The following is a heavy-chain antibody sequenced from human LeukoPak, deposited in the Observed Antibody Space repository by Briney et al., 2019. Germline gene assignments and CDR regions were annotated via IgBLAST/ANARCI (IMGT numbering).Heavy chain of an antibody. Sequence: GGSLRLSCAASGFTFSSYWMSWVRQAPGKGLEWVANIKLDGSEKYYVDSVKGRFTISRDNAKNSLYLQMNSLRAEDTAVYYCARWAGNYYGSSGYPRPFEYWGQGTLVTVSS. D-gene: IGHD3-22*01. CDR2: IKLDGSEK. CDR1: GFTFSSYW. CDR3: ARWAGNYYGSSGYPRPFEY. V-gene: IGHV3-7*01. J-gene: IGHJ4*02.